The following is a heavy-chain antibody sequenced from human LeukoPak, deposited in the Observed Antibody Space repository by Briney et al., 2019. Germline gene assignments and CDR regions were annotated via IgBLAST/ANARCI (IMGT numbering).Heavy chain of an antibody. CDR1: GFTFSSYA. V-gene: IGHV3-30*04. CDR3: ARGGFRIHNRGYMDV. CDR2: ISYDGSNK. J-gene: IGHJ6*03. D-gene: IGHD1-14*01. Sequence: PGGSLRLSCAASGFTFSSYAMHWVRQAPGKGLEWVAVISYDGSNKYYADSVKGRFTISRDNSKNTLYLQMNSLRAEDTAVYYCARGGFRIHNRGYMDVWGKGTTVTVSS.